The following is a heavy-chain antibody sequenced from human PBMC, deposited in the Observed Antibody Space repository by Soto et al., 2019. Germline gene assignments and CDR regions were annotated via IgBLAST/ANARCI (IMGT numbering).Heavy chain of an antibody. D-gene: IGHD4-17*01. CDR1: GYTFTSYG. CDR2: ISAYNGNT. J-gene: IGHJ5*02. V-gene: IGHV1-18*01. CDR3: AMSRPYGDYENGFDP. Sequence: SVKVSCQASGYTFTSYGISWVRQAPGQELEWMGWISAYNGNTNYAQKLQGRVTMTTDTSTSTAYMELRSLRSDDTAVYYCAMSRPYGDYENGFDPWGQGTLVTVSS.